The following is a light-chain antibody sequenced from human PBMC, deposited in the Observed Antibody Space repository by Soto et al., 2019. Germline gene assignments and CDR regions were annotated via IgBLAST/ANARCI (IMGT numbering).Light chain of an antibody. CDR1: QSISSY. CDR2: AAS. CDR3: QQSYSTS. V-gene: IGKV1-39*01. Sequence: DIQMTQSPSSLSASVGDRVTIVCRVSQSISSYLNWYQQKPGKAPKPLIYAASSLQSGVPSRFSGSGSGTDFTLTISSLQPEDFATYYCQQSYSTSFGQGTRLEI. J-gene: IGKJ5*01.